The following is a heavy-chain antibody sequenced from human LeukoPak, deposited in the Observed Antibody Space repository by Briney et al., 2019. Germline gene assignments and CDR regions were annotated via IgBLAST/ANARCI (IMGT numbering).Heavy chain of an antibody. CDR3: AREGGGNWLLPHHFDY. V-gene: IGHV4-39*02. Sequence: SETLSLTCTVSGGSISSSSYYWGWIRQPPGKGLEWIGSIYYSGSTHYNPSLKSRVTISVDTSKNQFSLKLSSVTAADTAVYYCAREGGGNWLLPHHFDYWGQGTLATVSS. CDR2: IYYSGST. J-gene: IGHJ4*02. D-gene: IGHD3-9*01. CDR1: GGSISSSSYY.